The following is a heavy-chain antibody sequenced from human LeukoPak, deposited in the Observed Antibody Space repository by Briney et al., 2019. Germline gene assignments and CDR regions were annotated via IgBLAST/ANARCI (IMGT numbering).Heavy chain of an antibody. CDR2: ISSSGSTI. Sequence: GGSLRLSCAASGFAFSSYEMNWVRQAPGKGLEWVSYISSSGSTIYYADSVKGRFTISRENAKNSLYLQKNRLRAEETAVYYCAREGYSSGLGFQHWGQGTLVTVSS. CDR3: AREGYSSGLGFQH. J-gene: IGHJ1*01. CDR1: GFAFSSYE. D-gene: IGHD6-19*01. V-gene: IGHV3-48*03.